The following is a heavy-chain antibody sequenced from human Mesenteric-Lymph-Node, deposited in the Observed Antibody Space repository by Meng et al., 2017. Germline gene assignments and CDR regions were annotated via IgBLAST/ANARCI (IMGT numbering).Heavy chain of an antibody. J-gene: IGHJ4*02. V-gene: IGHV1-2*02. CDR2: INPNSGGT. CDR1: GYTFTGYY. Sequence: ASVKDSCKASGYTFTGYYMHWVRQAPGQGLEWMGWINPNSGGTNYAQKFQGRVTMTRDTSISTAYMELSRLRSDDTDVYYCARDLTMVRGVIIPGGFDYWGQGTLVTVSS. D-gene: IGHD3-10*01. CDR3: ARDLTMVRGVIIPGGFDY.